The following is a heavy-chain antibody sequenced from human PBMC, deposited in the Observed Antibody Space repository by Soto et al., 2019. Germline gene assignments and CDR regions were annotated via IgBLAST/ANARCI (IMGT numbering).Heavy chain of an antibody. Sequence: ESGGGLVTPGGSLRLSCAASGFTFTNAWMNWVRQAPGKGLEWVGLIKMKSEGATTHYAAPVNGRFTISRDDSKKMLYLQMSNLKTEDTAVYYCTTLGSHYFYHNFDVWGQGTMVTVP. D-gene: IGHD1-26*01. V-gene: IGHV3-15*07. CDR1: GFTFTNAW. CDR3: TTLGSHYFYHNFDV. CDR2: IKMKSEGATT. J-gene: IGHJ6*02.